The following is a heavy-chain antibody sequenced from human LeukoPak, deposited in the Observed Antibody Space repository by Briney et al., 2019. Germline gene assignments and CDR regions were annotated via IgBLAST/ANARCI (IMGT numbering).Heavy chain of an antibody. J-gene: IGHJ4*02. V-gene: IGHV3-30*03. Sequence: SGGSLRLSCAVSGFTFSSYGMHWVRKAPGKGLEWMAVISYDGTNKYYADSVKGRFTISRDNSKNTLYLQMNSLRAEDTAVYYCARDQLYCTGGYCYFDYWGQGALVTVSS. CDR3: ARDQLYCTGGYCYFDY. D-gene: IGHD2-8*02. CDR1: GFTFSSYG. CDR2: ISYDGTNK.